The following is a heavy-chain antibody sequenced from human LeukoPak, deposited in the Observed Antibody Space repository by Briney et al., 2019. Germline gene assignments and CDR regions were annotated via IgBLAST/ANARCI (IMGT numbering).Heavy chain of an antibody. D-gene: IGHD1-26*01. CDR1: SGSISTSNYY. J-gene: IGHJ4*02. CDR2: IFYSGST. CDR3: ARRKWELLKAFDY. Sequence: SETLSLTCTVSSGSISTSNYYWGWVRQPPGKALEWIGNIFYSGSTYYSPSLKSRVTISLDTSRNQFSLKLSSVTAADTAVYYCARRKWELLKAFDYWGQGTLVTVSS. V-gene: IGHV4-39*01.